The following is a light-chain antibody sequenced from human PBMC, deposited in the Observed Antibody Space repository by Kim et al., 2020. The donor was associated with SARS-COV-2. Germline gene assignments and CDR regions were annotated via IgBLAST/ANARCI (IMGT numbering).Light chain of an antibody. Sequence: EIVLTQSPGTLSLSPGERATLSCRTSQSVCSHCLAWYQQKPGQAPRLLINSESNRATGIPDRFSGSGSGTDFTLTISRLEPEDFAVYYCQQHCIAPPYTFGQGTNLEI. J-gene: IGKJ2*01. V-gene: IGKV3-20*01. CDR1: QSVCSHC. CDR3: QQHCIAPPYT. CDR2: SES.